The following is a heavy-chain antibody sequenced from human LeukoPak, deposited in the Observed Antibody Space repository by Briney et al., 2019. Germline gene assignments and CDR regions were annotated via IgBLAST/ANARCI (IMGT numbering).Heavy chain of an antibody. J-gene: IGHJ4*02. CDR1: GVTFDDYA. D-gene: IGHD3-22*01. V-gene: IGHV3-9*01. Sequence: PGGSLRLSCAASGVTFDDYAMHWVRQAPGKGLEWVSGISFNSGSIGYADSVKGRFTISRDNAKKSLYLQMNSLRAEDTALYYCAKVPQIYDSSGNYFDYWGQGTLVTVSS. CDR2: ISFNSGSI. CDR3: AKVPQIYDSSGNYFDY.